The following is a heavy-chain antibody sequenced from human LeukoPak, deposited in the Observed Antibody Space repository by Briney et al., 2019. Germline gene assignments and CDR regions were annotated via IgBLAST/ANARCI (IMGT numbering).Heavy chain of an antibody. CDR3: ARADCSSTSCYSKNVDY. CDR1: GFTFSFYT. J-gene: IGHJ4*02. V-gene: IGHV3-48*01. D-gene: IGHD2-2*01. Sequence: GGSLRLSCAASGFTFSFYTMNWVRQAPGKGLEWVSCISSSSSTIYYADSVKGRFTISRDNAKNSLYLQMNSLRAEDTAVYYCARADCSSTSCYSKNVDYWGQGTLVTVSS. CDR2: ISSSSSTI.